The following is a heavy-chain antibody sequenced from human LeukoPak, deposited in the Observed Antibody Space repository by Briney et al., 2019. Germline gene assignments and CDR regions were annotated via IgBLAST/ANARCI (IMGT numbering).Heavy chain of an antibody. CDR3: ARMAPIVVVPAAQYYFDY. CDR2: ISSSGSTL. Sequence: GGSLRLSCAASGFTFSDYYMSWIRQAPGKGLEWVSYISSSGSTLYYADSVKGRFTISRDNAKNSLYLQMNCLRAEDTAVYYCARMAPIVVVPAAQYYFDYWGQGTLVTVSS. V-gene: IGHV3-11*04. CDR1: GFTFSDYY. D-gene: IGHD2-2*01. J-gene: IGHJ4*02.